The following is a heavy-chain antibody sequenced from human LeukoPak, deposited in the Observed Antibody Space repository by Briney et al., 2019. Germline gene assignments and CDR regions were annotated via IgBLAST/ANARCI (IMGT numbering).Heavy chain of an antibody. Sequence: SQTLSLTCAISGDSVSSDSVTWNWIRQSPSRGLEWLGRTYYGSTWYNDYAVSVRGRITVNPDTSKNQFSLHLNSVTPEDTAVYYCARRLTQYDCFDPWGQGILVTVSS. CDR1: GDSVSSDSVT. CDR2: TYYGSTWYN. V-gene: IGHV6-1*01. CDR3: ARRLTQYDCFDP. J-gene: IGHJ5*02. D-gene: IGHD2-2*01.